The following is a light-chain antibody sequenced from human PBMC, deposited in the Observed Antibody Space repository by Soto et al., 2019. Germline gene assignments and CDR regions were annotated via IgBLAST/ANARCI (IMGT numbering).Light chain of an antibody. J-gene: IGKJ2*01. CDR2: KAS. CDR1: QSISFW. CDR3: QQYKDYVYT. V-gene: IGKV1-5*03. Sequence: DIQMTQSPCTLSASVGDRVTITCRANQSISFWLAWYQQKPGKAPKVLIYKASTLESGVPSRFSGSGSATEFTLTISGLQPDDFATYYCQQYKDYVYTFGQGTKVDIK.